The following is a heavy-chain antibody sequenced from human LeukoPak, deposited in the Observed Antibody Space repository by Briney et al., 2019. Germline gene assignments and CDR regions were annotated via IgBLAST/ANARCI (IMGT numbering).Heavy chain of an antibody. Sequence: AGGSLRLSCAASGFTFSSYGMHWVRQAPGKGLEWVAVISYDGSNKYYADSVKGRFTISRDNSKNTLSLQMNSLRAEDTAVYYCAKDYRRTSCPDYWGQGTLVTVSS. J-gene: IGHJ4*02. CDR1: GFTFSSYG. CDR3: AKDYRRTSCPDY. CDR2: ISYDGSNK. V-gene: IGHV3-30*18. D-gene: IGHD2-2*01.